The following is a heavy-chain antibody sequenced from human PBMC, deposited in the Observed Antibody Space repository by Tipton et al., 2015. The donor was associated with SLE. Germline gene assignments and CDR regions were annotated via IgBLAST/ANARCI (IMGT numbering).Heavy chain of an antibody. Sequence: GSLRLSCAASGFTFSSSGMTWVRQAPGKGLEWVSGISGSGGTTYYADSVKGRFTISRDNSKNTLYLQMNSLRAEDTAVYYRAKGGSSWGYYYGMDVWGQGTTVTVSS. J-gene: IGHJ6*02. D-gene: IGHD6-13*01. CDR1: GFTFSSSG. CDR2: ISGSGGTT. V-gene: IGHV3-23*01. CDR3: AKGGSSWGYYYGMDV.